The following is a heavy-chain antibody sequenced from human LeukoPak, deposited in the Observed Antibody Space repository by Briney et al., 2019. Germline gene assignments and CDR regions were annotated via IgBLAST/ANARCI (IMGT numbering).Heavy chain of an antibody. CDR1: GFIFSSYG. D-gene: IGHD2-21*01. Sequence: GGSLRLSCAASGFIFSSYGMNWVRQAPGKGLEWVSSITSSSTIYYADSVKGRFTISRDNAKNSLYLQMNSLRHDDTAVYYCARRYSSVYWAMDVGGQGTTVTVS. CDR2: ITSSSTI. V-gene: IGHV3-48*02. CDR3: ARRYSSVYWAMDV. J-gene: IGHJ6*02.